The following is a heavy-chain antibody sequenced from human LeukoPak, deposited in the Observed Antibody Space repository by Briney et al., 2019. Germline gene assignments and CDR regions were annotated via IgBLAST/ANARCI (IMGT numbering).Heavy chain of an antibody. CDR3: ARNRLWFGEPFSYNWFDP. V-gene: IGHV4-39*07. J-gene: IGHJ5*02. Sequence: PSETLSLTCTVSGGSISSSSYYWGWIRQPPGKGLEWIGSIYYSGSTYYNPSLKSRVTISVDTSKNQFSLKLSSVTAADTAVYYCARNRLWFGEPFSYNWFDPWGQGTLVTVSS. CDR1: GGSISSSSYY. CDR2: IYYSGST. D-gene: IGHD3-10*01.